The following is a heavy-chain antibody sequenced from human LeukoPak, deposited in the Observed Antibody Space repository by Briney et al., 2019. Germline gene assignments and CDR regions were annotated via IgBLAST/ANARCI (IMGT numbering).Heavy chain of an antibody. CDR2: INPNSGGT. V-gene: IGHV1-2*02. CDR3: ARAYCGGDCYPDY. Sequence: ASVKVSCKASGYTFTGYYMHWVRQAPGQGLEWMGWINPNSGGTNYAQEFQGRVTMTRDTSISTAYMELSRLRSDDTAVYYCARAYCGGDCYPDYWGQGTLVTVSS. D-gene: IGHD2-21*02. CDR1: GYTFTGYY. J-gene: IGHJ4*02.